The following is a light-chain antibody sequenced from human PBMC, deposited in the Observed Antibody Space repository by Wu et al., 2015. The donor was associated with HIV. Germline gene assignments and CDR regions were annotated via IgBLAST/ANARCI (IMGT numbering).Light chain of an antibody. CDR1: QGISNF. V-gene: IGKV1-27*01. Sequence: IQLTQSPSSLSASVGDRVTITCRASQGISNFLAWYQQKPGKPPKVLIYAASTLQSGVPSRFSGSGSGTDFTLTISRLEPEDFAVYFCQQYGSSPQVTFGGGTKVEIK. CDR3: QQYGSSPQVT. CDR2: AAS. J-gene: IGKJ4*01.